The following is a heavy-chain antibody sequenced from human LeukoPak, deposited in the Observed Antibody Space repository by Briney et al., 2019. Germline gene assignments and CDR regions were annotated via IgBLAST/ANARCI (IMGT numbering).Heavy chain of an antibody. J-gene: IGHJ4*02. CDR1: GYTFTSYG. V-gene: IGHV1-18*01. CDR2: ISAYNGNT. D-gene: IGHD6-13*01. Sequence: ASVKVSFKDSGYTFTSYGISWVRQAPGQGLEWMGWISAYNGNTNYAQKLQGRVTMTTDTSTSTAYMELRSLRSDDTAVYYCARDSDSSSWGPLAFDYWGQGTLVTVSS. CDR3: ARDSDSSSWGPLAFDY.